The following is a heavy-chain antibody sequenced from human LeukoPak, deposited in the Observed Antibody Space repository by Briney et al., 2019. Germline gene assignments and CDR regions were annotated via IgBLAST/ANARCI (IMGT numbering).Heavy chain of an antibody. CDR3: ARDELGYGDYENYYYGMDV. CDR1: GFTFSSYA. CDR2: ISYDGSNK. D-gene: IGHD4-17*01. Sequence: GGSLRLSCAASGFTFSSYAMHWVRQAPGKGLEWVAVISYDGSNKYYADSVKGRFTISRDNSKNTLYLQMNSLRAEDTAVYYCARDELGYGDYENYYYGMDVWGQGTTVTVSS. J-gene: IGHJ6*02. V-gene: IGHV3-30-3*01.